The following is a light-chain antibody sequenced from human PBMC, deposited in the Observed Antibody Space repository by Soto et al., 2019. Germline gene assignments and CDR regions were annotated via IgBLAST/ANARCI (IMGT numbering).Light chain of an antibody. CDR3: QSYDNSLSAYV. CDR2: GNT. CDR1: RSNIGAGYD. V-gene: IGLV1-40*01. Sequence: QTVVTQPPSVSGAPGQRVTISCTGSRSNIGAGYDVHWYQQVPGTAPKLLIYGNTNRPSGVPHRFSGSKSGTSASLAITGLQAEDEADYYCQSYDNSLSAYVFGTGTKVTVL. J-gene: IGLJ1*01.